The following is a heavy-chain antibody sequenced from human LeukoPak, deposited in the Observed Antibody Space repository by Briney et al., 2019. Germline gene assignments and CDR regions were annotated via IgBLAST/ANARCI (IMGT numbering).Heavy chain of an antibody. CDR3: ANDRTVGASYWYFDL. CDR2: ITSSGSGGNT. V-gene: IGHV3-23*01. D-gene: IGHD1-26*01. CDR1: GLTLSSYA. J-gene: IGHJ2*01. Sequence: PGGSLRLSCAASGLTLSSYAMSWARQAPGKGLEWVSGITSSGSGGNTYYADSVKGRFTISRDSSKNTLFLHMNTLRAEDTAIYCCANDRTVGASYWYFDLWGRGTLVTVSS.